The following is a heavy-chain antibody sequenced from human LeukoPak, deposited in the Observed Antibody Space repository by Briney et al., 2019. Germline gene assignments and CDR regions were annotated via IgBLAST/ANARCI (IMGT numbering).Heavy chain of an antibody. D-gene: IGHD3-22*01. CDR3: ARGIFAHYYDSSGYYEISNAFDI. CDR1: GGSISSYY. J-gene: IGHJ3*02. CDR2: IYYSGST. Sequence: SETLSLTCTVSGGSISSYYWSWIRQPPGKGLEWIGYIYYSGSTNYNPSLKSRVTISIDTSKNQFSLKLSSVTAADTAVYYCARGIFAHYYDSSGYYEISNAFDIWGQGTMVTVSS. V-gene: IGHV4-59*01.